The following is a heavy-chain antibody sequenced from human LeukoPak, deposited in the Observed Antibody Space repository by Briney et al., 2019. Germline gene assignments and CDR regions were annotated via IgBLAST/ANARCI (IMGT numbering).Heavy chain of an antibody. CDR1: GYTFTSYG. Sequence: ASVKVSCKASGYTFTSYGISWVRQAPGQGLEWMGWISAYNGNTNYAQKLQGRVTMTTDTSTSTAYMELNSLRADDTAVYYCATVNRISSTFDSWGQGALVTVSS. J-gene: IGHJ4*02. D-gene: IGHD2-15*01. V-gene: IGHV1-18*01. CDR2: ISAYNGNT. CDR3: ATVNRISSTFDS.